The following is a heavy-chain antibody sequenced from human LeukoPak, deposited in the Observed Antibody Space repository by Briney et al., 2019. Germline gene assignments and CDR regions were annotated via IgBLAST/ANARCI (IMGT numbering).Heavy chain of an antibody. J-gene: IGHJ6*02. D-gene: IGHD2-2*01. CDR3: ARFYVVPAATYYYYYGMDV. V-gene: IGHV1-2*06. Sequence: GASVKVSCKASGYTFTGYYMHWVRQTPGQGLEWMGRINPNSGGTNYAQKFQGRVTMTRDTSISTAYMELSRLRSDDTAVYYCARFYVVPAATYYYYYGMDVWGQGTTVTVSS. CDR2: INPNSGGT. CDR1: GYTFTGYY.